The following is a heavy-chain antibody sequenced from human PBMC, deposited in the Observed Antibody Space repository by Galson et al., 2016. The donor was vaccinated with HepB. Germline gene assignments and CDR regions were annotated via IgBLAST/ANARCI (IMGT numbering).Heavy chain of an antibody. CDR3: ARQFGNSREFEY. Sequence: SCKAPGYTFTNYAMHWVRQAPGQRLEWMGWINPGNGDTKYSQKFQGRVTISRDTSASTAYMELRSLISEDTAVYYCARQFGNSREFEYWGQGSLVTVSS. J-gene: IGHJ4*02. CDR1: GYTFTNYA. V-gene: IGHV1-3*01. D-gene: IGHD3-3*01. CDR2: INPGNGDT.